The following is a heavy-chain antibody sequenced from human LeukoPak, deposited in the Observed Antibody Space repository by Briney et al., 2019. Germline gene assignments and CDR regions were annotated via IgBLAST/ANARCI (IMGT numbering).Heavy chain of an antibody. Sequence: SETLSLTSTVSSGSFSSYYWNWIRQPAGKGLEWIGRIYITGSTNYNPSLKSRVTMSVDTSKNQFSLKLSSVTAADTAVYYCARGRGYYQDYWGQGTLVTVSS. CDR2: IYITGST. V-gene: IGHV4-4*07. CDR3: ARGRGYYQDY. J-gene: IGHJ4*02. D-gene: IGHD3-22*01. CDR1: SGSFSSYY.